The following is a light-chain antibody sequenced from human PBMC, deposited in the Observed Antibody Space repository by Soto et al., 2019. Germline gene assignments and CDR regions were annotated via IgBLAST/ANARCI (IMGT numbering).Light chain of an antibody. CDR1: QSVSSK. CDR3: QQYNNWPPIT. Sequence: EMVMTQSPSTLSVSPGERATLSCRASQSVSSKLAWYQQKPVQAPRLLIYGASTRATGIPARFSGSGSGTEFTLTISSLQSEDFAVYYCQQYNNWPPITFGQGTRLEIK. V-gene: IGKV3-15*01. J-gene: IGKJ5*01. CDR2: GAS.